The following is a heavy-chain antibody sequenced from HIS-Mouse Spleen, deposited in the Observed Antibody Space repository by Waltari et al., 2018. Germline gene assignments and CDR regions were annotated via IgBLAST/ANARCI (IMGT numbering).Heavy chain of an antibody. J-gene: IGHJ2*01. CDR2: IYYSGST. CDR3: AREIPYSSSWYDWYFDL. D-gene: IGHD6-13*01. V-gene: IGHV4-39*07. Sequence: QLQLQESGPGLVKPSETRSLTCTVSGGSISSSSYYWGWIRQPPGKGLEWIGSIYYSGSTYYNPSLKSRVTISVDTSKNQFSLKLSSVTAADTAVYYCAREIPYSSSWYDWYFDLWGRGTLATVSS. CDR1: GGSISSSSYY.